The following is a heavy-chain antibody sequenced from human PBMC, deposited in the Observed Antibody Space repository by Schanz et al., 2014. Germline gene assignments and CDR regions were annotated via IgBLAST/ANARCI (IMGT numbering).Heavy chain of an antibody. Sequence: QVQLVESGGGVVQPGRSLRLSCATSGLNFDYYGMNWVRQAPGKGLEWVANIGYDGSEKYYVDSVKGRFTISRDNAKNSLYLQMNSLRAEDTAVYYCARRHHFRSGPYYYYYMDVWGKGTTVTVSS. J-gene: IGHJ6*03. CDR3: ARRHHFRSGPYYYYYMDV. CDR1: GLNFDYYG. V-gene: IGHV3-33*01. D-gene: IGHD3-3*02. CDR2: IGYDGSEK.